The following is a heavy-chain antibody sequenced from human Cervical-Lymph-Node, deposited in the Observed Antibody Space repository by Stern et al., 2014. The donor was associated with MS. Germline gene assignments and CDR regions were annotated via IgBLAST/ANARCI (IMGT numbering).Heavy chain of an antibody. Sequence: EVQLVQSGGGLVKPGGSLRLSCAASGFTFSSYSMNWVRQAPGKGLEWVSSISSSSSYIYYADSVKGRFTISRDNAKNSLYLQMNSLRAEDAAVYYCARDQGHMGSSGAFDYWGQGTLVTVSS. J-gene: IGHJ4*02. D-gene: IGHD6-19*01. CDR2: ISSSSSYI. CDR1: GFTFSSYS. CDR3: ARDQGHMGSSGAFDY. V-gene: IGHV3-21*01.